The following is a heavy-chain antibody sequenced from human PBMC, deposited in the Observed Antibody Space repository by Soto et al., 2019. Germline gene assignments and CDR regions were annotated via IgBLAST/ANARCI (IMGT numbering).Heavy chain of an antibody. CDR1: GYTFTSYG. Sequence: ASVKVSCKASGYTFTSYGISWVRQAPGQGLEWMGWISAYNGNTNYAQKLQGRVTMTTDTSTSTAYMELRSLRSDDTAVYYCARLFGSSGSYRYYYYYYGMDVWGQGTTVTV. CDR3: ARLFGSSGSYRYYYYYYGMDV. CDR2: ISAYNGNT. D-gene: IGHD1-26*01. J-gene: IGHJ6*02. V-gene: IGHV1-18*01.